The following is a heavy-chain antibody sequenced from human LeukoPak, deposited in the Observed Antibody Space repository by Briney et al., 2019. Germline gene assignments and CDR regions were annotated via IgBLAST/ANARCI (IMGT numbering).Heavy chain of an antibody. J-gene: IGHJ4*02. CDR3: ARGQLPNFDY. V-gene: IGHV4-31*03. Sequence: SETLSLTCTVSGGSISSGGYYWSWIRQHPGKGLEWIGYIYYSGNTYYNPSLKSRVTISVDTSKNQFSLKLSSVTAADTAVYYCARGQLPNFDYWGQGTLVTVSS. CDR2: IYYSGNT. D-gene: IGHD1-1*01. CDR1: GGSISSGGYY.